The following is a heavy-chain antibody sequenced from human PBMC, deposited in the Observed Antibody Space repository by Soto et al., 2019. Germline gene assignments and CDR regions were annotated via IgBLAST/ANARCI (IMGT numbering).Heavy chain of an antibody. Sequence: PGGSLRLSCAASGFAFGSYSMNWVRQAPGKGLEWVSSINYAGNYFLNADSVEGRFTISRDNAANSLYLQMNSLRVEDKAVYYCARKPINTQGWFDSWGQGTMVTVSS. CDR2: INYAGNYF. J-gene: IGHJ5*01. V-gene: IGHV3-21*01. CDR3: ARKPINTQGWFDS. CDR1: GFAFGSYS.